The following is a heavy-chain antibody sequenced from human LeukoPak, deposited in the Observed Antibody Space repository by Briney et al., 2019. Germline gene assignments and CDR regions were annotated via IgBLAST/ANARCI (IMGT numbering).Heavy chain of an antibody. V-gene: IGHV3-74*01. CDR2: INSDGSDT. CDR1: GFTFSSYW. CDR3: ARDFRRYFDY. J-gene: IGHJ4*02. Sequence: PGRSLRLSCVASGFTFSSYWMHWVRQVPGKGLVWVSRINSDGSDTTYADSVKGRFTISRGNAKNTLYLQINSLRAEDTAVYYCARDFRRYFDYWGQGTLVTVSS.